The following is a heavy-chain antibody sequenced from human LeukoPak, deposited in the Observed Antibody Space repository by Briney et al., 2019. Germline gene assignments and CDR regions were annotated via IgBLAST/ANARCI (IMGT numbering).Heavy chain of an antibody. CDR1: GFTFSGYA. D-gene: IGHD3-10*01. CDR2: ISRSGDDT. CDR3: AKAGANWLDP. Sequence: TGGSLRLSCAASGFTFSGYAMSWVRQAPGKGLQWVATISRSGDDTYYADSVKGRFTVSRDNSKNTLYVQMNSLRAEDTAIYYCAKAGANWLDPWGQGTLVTVSS. J-gene: IGHJ5*02. V-gene: IGHV3-23*01.